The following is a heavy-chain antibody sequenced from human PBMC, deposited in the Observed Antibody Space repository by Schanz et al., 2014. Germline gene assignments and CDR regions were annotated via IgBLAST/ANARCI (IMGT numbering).Heavy chain of an antibody. D-gene: IGHD7-27*01. CDR1: GFIFNDYY. V-gene: IGHV3-11*01. CDR3: ARENLNWEAFEI. CDR2: ISRDGTTS. Sequence: QVQLVESGGGLVKPGGSLRLSCAASGFIFNDYYMNWIRQAPGKGLEWLSYISRDGTTSYYADSVKGRFTISRDNAKNSLYLAMTSLRGEDTAVYYCARENLNWEAFEIWGQGTVVTVSS. J-gene: IGHJ3*02.